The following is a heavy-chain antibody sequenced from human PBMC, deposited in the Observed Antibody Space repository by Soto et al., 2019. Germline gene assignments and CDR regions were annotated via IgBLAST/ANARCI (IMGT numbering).Heavy chain of an antibody. D-gene: IGHD3-10*01. J-gene: IGHJ4*02. CDR2: IYTSGST. CDR3: ARSPNAIGELSPDY. V-gene: IGHV4-4*07. CDR1: GGSISSYY. Sequence: PSETLSLTCTVSGGSISSYYWSWIRQPAGKGLEWIGRIYTSGSTNYNPLLKSRVTMSVDTSKNQFSLKLSSVTAADTAVYYCARSPNAIGELSPDYWGQGTLVTSPQ.